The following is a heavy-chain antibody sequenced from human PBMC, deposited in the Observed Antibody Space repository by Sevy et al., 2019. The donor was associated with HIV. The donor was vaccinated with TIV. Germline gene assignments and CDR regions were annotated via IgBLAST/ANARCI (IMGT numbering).Heavy chain of an antibody. CDR3: AKEFSRGRYLED. D-gene: IGHD1-26*01. CDR1: GFTFSSFA. V-gene: IGHV3-23*01. CDR2: ISGSGGGK. Sequence: GGSLRLSCAASGFTFSSFAISWVRQAPGKGLEWVSDISGSGGGKKYADSVKGRFTVSRDNAQNTVFLQMNNLRGEDTGLYYCAKEFSRGRYLEDWGQGTLVTVSS. J-gene: IGHJ4*02.